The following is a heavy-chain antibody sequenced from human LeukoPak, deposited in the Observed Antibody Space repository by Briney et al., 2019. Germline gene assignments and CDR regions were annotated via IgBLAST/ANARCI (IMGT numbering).Heavy chain of an antibody. V-gene: IGHV1-2*02. Sequence: ASVKVSCKASGYTFTSYAMNWVRQAPGQGLEWMGWINPNSGGTNYAQKFQGRVTMTRDTSITTAYMDLSRLRSDDTAIYYCARDLRRWELLEYLDYWGQGTLVTVSS. J-gene: IGHJ4*02. D-gene: IGHD1-26*01. CDR3: ARDLRRWELLEYLDY. CDR1: GYTFTSYA. CDR2: INPNSGGT.